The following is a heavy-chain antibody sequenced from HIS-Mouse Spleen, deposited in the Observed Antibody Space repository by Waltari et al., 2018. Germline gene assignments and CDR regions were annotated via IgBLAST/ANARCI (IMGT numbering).Heavy chain of an antibody. D-gene: IGHD3-9*01. V-gene: IGHV3-21*01. CDR1: GFTFSSYS. CDR3: ASLYYDILTGYYRDY. CDR2: ISSSSSYI. J-gene: IGHJ4*02. Sequence: EVQLVESGGGLVNPGGSLRLSCAASGFTFSSYSRNWARQAPGKGLEWVSSISSSSSYIYYADSVKGRFTISRDNAKNSLYLQMNSLRAEDTAVYYCASLYYDILTGYYRDYWGQGTLVTVSS.